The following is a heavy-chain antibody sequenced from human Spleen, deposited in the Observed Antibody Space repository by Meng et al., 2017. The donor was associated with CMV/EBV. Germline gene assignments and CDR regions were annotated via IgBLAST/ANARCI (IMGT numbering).Heavy chain of an antibody. J-gene: IGHJ4*02. CDR2: INPNSGGT. Sequence: ASVKVSCKASGYTFTGYYIHWVRQAPGQGLEWMGWINPNSGGTDSAQKFQGRVSMTSDTSINTAYMELSRLTSDDTAVYYCARDQSLWRGGDYFDYWGQGALVTVSS. CDR1: GYTFTGYY. V-gene: IGHV1-2*02. CDR3: ARDQSLWRGGDYFDY. D-gene: IGHD2-21*01.